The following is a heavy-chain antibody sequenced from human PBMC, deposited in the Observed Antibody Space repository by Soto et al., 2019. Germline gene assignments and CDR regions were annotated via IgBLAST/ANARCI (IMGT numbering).Heavy chain of an antibody. J-gene: IGHJ5*02. V-gene: IGHV4-59*01. CDR3: ARFHYDFWSGYYTGWFDP. CDR2: IYYSGST. CDR1: GGSISSYY. D-gene: IGHD3-3*01. Sequence: SETLSLTCTVSGGSISSYYWSWIRQPPGKGLEWIGYIYYSGSTNYNPSLKSRVTISVDTSKNQFSLKLSSVTAADTAVYYCARFHYDFWSGYYTGWFDPWGQGTLVTVSS.